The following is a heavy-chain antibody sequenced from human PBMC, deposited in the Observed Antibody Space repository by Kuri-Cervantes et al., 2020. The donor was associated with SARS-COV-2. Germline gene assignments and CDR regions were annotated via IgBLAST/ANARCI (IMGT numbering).Heavy chain of an antibody. CDR2: ISYDGSNK. CDR1: GFTFSSYA. CDR3: AKGFTIFGVVIFPLSYYYGMDV. J-gene: IGHJ6*02. Sequence: LSLTCAASGFTFSSYAMHWVRQAPGKGLEWVAVISYDGSNKYYADSVKGRFTISRDNSKNTLYLQMNSLRAEDTAVYYCAKGFTIFGVVIFPLSYYYGMDVWGQGTTVTVSS. V-gene: IGHV3-30-3*01. D-gene: IGHD3-3*01.